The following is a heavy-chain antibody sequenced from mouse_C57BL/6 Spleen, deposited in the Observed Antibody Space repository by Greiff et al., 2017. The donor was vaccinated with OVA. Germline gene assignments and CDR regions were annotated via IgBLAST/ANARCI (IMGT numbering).Heavy chain of an antibody. CDR2: IYPGDGDT. CDR3: ARKTAQAHYVDD. J-gene: IGHJ2*01. CDR1: GYAFSSYW. V-gene: IGHV1-80*01. Sequence: QVQLKESGAELVKPGASVKISCKASGYAFSSYWMHWVKPRPGKGLEWIGQIYPGDGDTNYNGKFKGKATLPADKSSSTAYMQLSSLTSEDFAVYCWARKTAQAHYVDDWGQGTTLTVS. D-gene: IGHD3-2*02.